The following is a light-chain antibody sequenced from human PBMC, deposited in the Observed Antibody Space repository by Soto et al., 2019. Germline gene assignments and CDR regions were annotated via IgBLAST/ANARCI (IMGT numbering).Light chain of an antibody. CDR2: DAS. CDR1: QDITSY. V-gene: IGKV1-33*01. J-gene: IGKJ3*01. CDR3: QHCDYLPI. Sequence: DIQMTQSPSSLSASVGDRVTITCQANQDITSYLNWYQHKPGKAPKLLIYDASILEAGVPPRFSGSGSRTDFTLTISSLQPEDVATYYCQHCDYLPIFGHGTTVDFK.